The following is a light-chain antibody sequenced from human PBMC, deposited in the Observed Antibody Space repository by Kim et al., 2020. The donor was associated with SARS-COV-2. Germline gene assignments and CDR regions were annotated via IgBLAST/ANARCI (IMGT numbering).Light chain of an antibody. Sequence: EIVMTQSPATLSVSPGERVTLSSRASQSVSSYVAWYQQKPGQTPRLLIYGASTRAIGVPARFSGSGSGTEFTLTISSLQSGDFAVYYCQQYHVWPPVPCGKVTRLLIK. CDR2: GAS. J-gene: IGKJ5*01. CDR3: QQYHVWPPVP. CDR1: QSVSSY. V-gene: IGKV3-15*01.